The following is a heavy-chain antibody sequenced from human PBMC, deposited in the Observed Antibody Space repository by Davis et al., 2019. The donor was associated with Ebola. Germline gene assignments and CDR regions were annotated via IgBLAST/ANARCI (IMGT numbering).Heavy chain of an antibody. CDR2: IYYSGST. Sequence: SETLSLTCTVSGGSISSYYWSWIRQPPGKGLEWIGYIYYSGSTNYNPSLKSRVTISVDTSKNQFSLKLSSVTAADTAVYYCASSITIFGVVIIGWFDPWGQGTLVTVSS. CDR1: GGSISSYY. J-gene: IGHJ5*02. CDR3: ASSITIFGVVIIGWFDP. V-gene: IGHV4-59*08. D-gene: IGHD3-3*01.